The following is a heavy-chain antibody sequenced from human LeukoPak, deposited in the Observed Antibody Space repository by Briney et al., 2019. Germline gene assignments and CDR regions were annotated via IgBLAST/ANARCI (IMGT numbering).Heavy chain of an antibody. V-gene: IGHV3-23*01. CDR3: AKVIYYYYYYMDV. Sequence: GGSLRLSCAASGFTFSSYGMSWVRQAPGKGLEWVSAISGSGGSTYYADSVKGRFTISRDNSKNTLYLQMNSLRAEDTAVYYCAKVIYYYYYYMDVWGKGTTVTISS. CDR2: ISGSGGST. J-gene: IGHJ6*03. CDR1: GFTFSSYG.